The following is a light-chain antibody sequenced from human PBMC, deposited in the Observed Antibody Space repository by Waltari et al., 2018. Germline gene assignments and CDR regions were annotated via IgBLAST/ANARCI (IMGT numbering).Light chain of an antibody. J-gene: IGKJ1*01. V-gene: IGKV3-20*01. CDR1: QSVGRS. CDR2: GAS. CDR3: QHYVRLPVT. Sequence: ELVLTQSPGTLSLSPGERATTSCWASQSVGRSLAWYQQKRGQAPRLLIYGASTRATGIPDRFSGSGSGTDFSLTISRLEPEDFAVYYCQHYVRLPVTFGQGTKVEI.